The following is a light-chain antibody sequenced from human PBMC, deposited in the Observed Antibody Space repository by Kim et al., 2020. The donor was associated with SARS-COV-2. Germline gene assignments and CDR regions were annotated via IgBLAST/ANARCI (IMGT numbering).Light chain of an antibody. V-gene: IGKV1-5*03. Sequence: DIQMTQSPSTLSASVGDRVTITCRASQSVSTWLAWYQQKPGKAPKCLFYKASSLETLVPSRFSGSGSGTEFTLTIISLQPDDFATYYCQQYSTYPWTFGQGTKVDIK. CDR1: QSVSTW. CDR3: QQYSTYPWT. J-gene: IGKJ1*01. CDR2: KAS.